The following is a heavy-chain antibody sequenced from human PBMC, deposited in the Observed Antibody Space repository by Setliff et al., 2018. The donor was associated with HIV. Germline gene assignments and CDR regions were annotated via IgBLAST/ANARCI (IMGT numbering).Heavy chain of an antibody. V-gene: IGHV3-74*01. CDR2: INSDGRYT. CDR3: ARGTSGSYYYQYYYYLDV. D-gene: IGHD1-1*01. CDR1: GFTFSSYW. J-gene: IGHJ6*03. Sequence: QPGGSLRLSCAASGFTFSSYWMHWVRQAPGKGLVWVSRINSDGRYTSYADSVKGRFTISRDNAKNTLYLQMNSLRAEDTAVYYCARGTSGSYYYQYYYYLDVWGKGTTVTVSS.